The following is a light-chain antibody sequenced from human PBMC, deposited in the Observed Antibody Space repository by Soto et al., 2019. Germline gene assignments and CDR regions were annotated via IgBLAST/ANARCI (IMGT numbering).Light chain of an antibody. Sequence: DIQMTQSPSTLSASVGDGVTITCRASQIIGSWLAWYQQKPGKAPKLLIYKATNLQSGVTSRFSGSGSGTDFSLTISSLQPEDSANYFCQRYNDFQYTFGPGTKLEI. CDR1: QIIGSW. CDR2: KAT. J-gene: IGKJ2*01. CDR3: QRYNDFQYT. V-gene: IGKV1-5*03.